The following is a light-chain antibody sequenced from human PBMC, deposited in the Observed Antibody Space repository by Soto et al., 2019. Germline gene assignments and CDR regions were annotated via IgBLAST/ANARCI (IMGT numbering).Light chain of an antibody. Sequence: QSVLTQPPSASATPGQRVTISCSGSRSNIGRRFVYWYQHLPGTAPKLLIYSNNQRPSGVPDRFSGSKSGTSASLAISGLRSDDEADYYCAAWEDSLSGPVFGGWTKLTVL. CDR2: SNN. J-gene: IGLJ2*01. CDR1: RSNIGRRF. CDR3: AAWEDSLSGPV. V-gene: IGLV1-47*02.